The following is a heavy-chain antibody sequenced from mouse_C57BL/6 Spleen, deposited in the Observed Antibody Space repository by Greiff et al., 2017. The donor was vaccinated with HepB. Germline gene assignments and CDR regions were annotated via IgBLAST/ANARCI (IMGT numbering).Heavy chain of an antibody. V-gene: IGHV1-55*01. CDR3: ARWGLLRFYYYAMDY. Sequence: QVQLQQPGAELVKPGASVKMSCKASGYTFTSYWITWVKQRPGQGLEWIGDIYPGSGSTNYNEKFKSKATLTVDTSSSTAYMQLSSLTSEDSAVYYCARWGLLRFYYYAMDYWGQGTSVTVSS. D-gene: IGHD1-1*01. CDR2: IYPGSGST. J-gene: IGHJ4*01. CDR1: GYTFTSYW.